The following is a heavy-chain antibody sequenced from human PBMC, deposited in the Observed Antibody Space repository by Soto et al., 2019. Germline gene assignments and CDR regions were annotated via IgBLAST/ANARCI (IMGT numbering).Heavy chain of an antibody. J-gene: IGHJ3*02. D-gene: IGHD5-18*01. CDR3: ARVFRRGYSYGSNAFDI. CDR1: GGSISSGDYY. Sequence: QVQLQESGPGLVKPSQTLSLTCTVSGGSISSGDYYWSWVRQPPGKGLEWIGYIFYSGRTYYNPSLKRRVTISVDTSKNQFSLKLSSVTAADTAVYYCARVFRRGYSYGSNAFDIWGQGTMVTVSS. CDR2: IFYSGRT. V-gene: IGHV4-30-4*01.